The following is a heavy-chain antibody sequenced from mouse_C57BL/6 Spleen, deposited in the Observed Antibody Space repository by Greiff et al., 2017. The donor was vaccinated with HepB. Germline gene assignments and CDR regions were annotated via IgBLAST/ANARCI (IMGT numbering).Heavy chain of an antibody. J-gene: IGHJ2*01. Sequence: QVQLQQPGAELVRPGSSVKLSCKASGYTFTSYWMHWVKQRPIQGLEWIGNIDPSDSETHYNQKFKDKATLTVDKSSSTAYMQLSSLTSEDSAVYYCARWRYSGSSYYFDYWGQGTTLTVSS. CDR2: IDPSDSET. V-gene: IGHV1-52*01. CDR1: GYTFTSYW. D-gene: IGHD1-1*01. CDR3: ARWRYSGSSYYFDY.